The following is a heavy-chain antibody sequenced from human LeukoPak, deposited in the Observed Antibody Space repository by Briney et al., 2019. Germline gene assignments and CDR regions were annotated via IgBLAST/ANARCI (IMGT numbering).Heavy chain of an antibody. D-gene: IGHD3-10*01. Sequence: GGSLRLSCAASGFTFNNYWMMWVRQAPGKGLEWVGNIREDGSEKYYLDSVKGRFTISRDNAKSSLYLQMNSLRAEDTAVYYCAKSGRGPYNWFDPWGQGTLVTVSS. CDR3: AKSGRGPYNWFDP. CDR1: GFTFNNYW. CDR2: IREDGSEK. J-gene: IGHJ5*02. V-gene: IGHV3-7*01.